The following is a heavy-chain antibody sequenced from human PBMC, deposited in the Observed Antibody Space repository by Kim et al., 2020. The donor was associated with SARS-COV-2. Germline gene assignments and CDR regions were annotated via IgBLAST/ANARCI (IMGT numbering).Heavy chain of an antibody. CDR3: ARRQFTSGWYYFDY. Sequence: ADSVKGRFTISRANAKNTLYLQMNSLRAEDTGVYYCARRQFTSGWYYFDYWGQGTLVTVSS. V-gene: IGHV3-74*01. D-gene: IGHD6-19*01. J-gene: IGHJ4*02.